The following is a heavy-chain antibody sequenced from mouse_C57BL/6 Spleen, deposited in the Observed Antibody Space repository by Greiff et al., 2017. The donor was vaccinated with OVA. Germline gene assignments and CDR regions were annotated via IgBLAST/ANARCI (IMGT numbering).Heavy chain of an antibody. CDR2: IDPETGGT. V-gene: IGHV1-15*01. D-gene: IGHD5-5*01. CDR1: GYTFTDYE. Sequence: VKVVESGAELVRPGASVTLSCKASGYTFTDYEMHWVKQTPVHGLEWIGAIDPETGGTAYNQKFKGKAILTADKSSSTAYMELRSLTSEDSAVYYCHYQGFDYWGQGTTLTVSS. CDR3: HYQGFDY. J-gene: IGHJ2*01.